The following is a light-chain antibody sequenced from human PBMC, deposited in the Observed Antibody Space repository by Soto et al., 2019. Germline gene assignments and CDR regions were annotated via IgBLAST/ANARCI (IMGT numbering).Light chain of an antibody. Sequence: QSALTQPASLSGSPGQSITISCTGTSSDIGAYDYVSWFQQHPGKAPKLMISEVNNRPSGVSNRFSGSKSGNTAYLTISGLQVEDEADYYCNSYRDTDTFWVFGGGTKLTVL. J-gene: IGLJ3*02. CDR3: NSYRDTDTFWV. CDR1: SSDIGAYDY. CDR2: EVN. V-gene: IGLV2-14*01.